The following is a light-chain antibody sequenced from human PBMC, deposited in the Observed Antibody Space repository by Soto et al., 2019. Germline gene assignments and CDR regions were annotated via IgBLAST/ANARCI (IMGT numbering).Light chain of an antibody. J-gene: IGKJ1*01. CDR1: QSVSSN. V-gene: IGKV3-15*01. Sequence: EIVMTQSPATLSVSLGERATLSCRASQSVSSNLAWYQQTPGQAPRLLFYGASTRATGIPARFSGSGSGTEFTLTISSLQSEDFAVYYCQQYNNWPPWTFGQGTKVEIK. CDR3: QQYNNWPPWT. CDR2: GAS.